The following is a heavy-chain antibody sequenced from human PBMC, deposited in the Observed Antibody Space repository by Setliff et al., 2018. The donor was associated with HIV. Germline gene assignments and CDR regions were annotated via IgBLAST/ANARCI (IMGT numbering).Heavy chain of an antibody. J-gene: IGHJ6*03. D-gene: IGHD3-3*01. CDR3: ARGNYDFWSGYLYYYYYYMDV. V-gene: IGHV4-39*01. CDR1: GGSISSSSYY. Sequence: SETLSLTCTVSGGSISSSSYYWGWIRQPPGKGLEWIGSIYYSGSTYYNPSLKSRVTISVDTSKNQFSLKLSSVTAADTAVYYCARGNYDFWSGYLYYYYYYMDVWGKGTTGTVSS. CDR2: IYYSGST.